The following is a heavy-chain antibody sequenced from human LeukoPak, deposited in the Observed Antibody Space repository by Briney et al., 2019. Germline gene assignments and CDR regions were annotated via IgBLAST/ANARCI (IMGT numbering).Heavy chain of an antibody. V-gene: IGHV4-4*07. J-gene: IGHJ4*01. CDR3: ARDPTLLRFDS. Sequence: SETLSLICTVSGGSISSFYWSWIRQPAGEGLEWIGRIHTNGNINYNPSLEARVTMSVDASKNQFSLQLRSVTAADTAVYYCARDPTLLRFDSWGQGTLVTVSS. CDR1: GGSISSFY. D-gene: IGHD2-15*01. CDR2: IHTNGNI.